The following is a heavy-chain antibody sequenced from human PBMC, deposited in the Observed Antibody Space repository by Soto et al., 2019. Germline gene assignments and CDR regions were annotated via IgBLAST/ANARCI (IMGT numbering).Heavy chain of an antibody. V-gene: IGHV4-59*01. D-gene: IGHD3-22*01. CDR1: GGSISGRR. Sequence: TSETLSLTCTVSGGSISGRRWSWVRQSPGKGLEWIGYFCYTGSTNYNPSLKSRVTISVDRSKTQCSLKLTSVTAADTAVYYCAKSHYDSSGYYIIDHWGQGTLVTVSS. J-gene: IGHJ5*02. CDR3: AKSHYDSSGYYIIDH. CDR2: FCYTGST.